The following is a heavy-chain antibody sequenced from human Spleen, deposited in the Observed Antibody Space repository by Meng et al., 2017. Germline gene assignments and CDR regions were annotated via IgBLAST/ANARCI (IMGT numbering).Heavy chain of an antibody. V-gene: IGHV3-23*01. CDR1: RFSFSAYA. CDR3: AKEGDGSGYIHYFDR. J-gene: IGHJ4*02. CDR2: ISTTGGST. D-gene: IGHD3-22*01. Sequence: GGSLRLSCVASRFSFSAYAMRWVRQAPGKGLEWVSEISTTGGSTYYADFSKGRFSISRDDSKNTHYLQMNSLRVEDSALYYCAKEGDGSGYIHYFDRRGQGTLVTVSA.